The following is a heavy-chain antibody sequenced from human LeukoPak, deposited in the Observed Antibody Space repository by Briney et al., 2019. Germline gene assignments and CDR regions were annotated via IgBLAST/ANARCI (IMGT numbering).Heavy chain of an antibody. J-gene: IGHJ4*02. V-gene: IGHV3-53*01. CDR3: ARRAGGYSHPYDY. CDR2: IYSGGTT. D-gene: IGHD4-23*01. CDR1: GLTVSGNY. Sequence: GGSLRLSCAVSGLTVSGNYMSWVRQAPGKGLEWVSLIYSGGTTYYADSVKGRFTISRDNSKNTLYLQMNSLRAEDTAVYYCARRAGGYSHPYDYWGQGILVTVSS.